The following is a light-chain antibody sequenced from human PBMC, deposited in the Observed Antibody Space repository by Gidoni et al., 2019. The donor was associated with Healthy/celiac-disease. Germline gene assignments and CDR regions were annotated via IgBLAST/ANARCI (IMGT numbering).Light chain of an antibody. CDR2: DVS. CDR1: SSDVGGYNY. V-gene: IGLV2-14*03. Sequence: QSPLTQPASASGSPGQSITISCTGTSSDVGGYNYVSWYQQHPGKAPKLMIYDVSNRPSGVSNRFAGSKSGNTASLTISGLQAEDEADYYCSSYTSSSTLVVFGGGTKLTVL. CDR3: SSYTSSSTLVV. J-gene: IGLJ2*01.